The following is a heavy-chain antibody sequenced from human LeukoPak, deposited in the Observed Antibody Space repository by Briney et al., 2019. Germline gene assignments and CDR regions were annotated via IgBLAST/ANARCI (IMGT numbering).Heavy chain of an antibody. Sequence: SETLSLTCTVSGGPISSGTYYWGWIRQPPGKGLEWIGRIYYSGSTYYNPSLKSRATISVDTSKNQFSLKLSSVPAADTAVFYCVRHDNNVFLVAPPAWDFDCWGQGTLVTVSS. D-gene: IGHD2-15*01. V-gene: IGHV4-39*01. CDR3: VRHDNNVFLVAPPAWDFDC. CDR1: GGPISSGTYY. J-gene: IGHJ4*02. CDR2: IYYSGST.